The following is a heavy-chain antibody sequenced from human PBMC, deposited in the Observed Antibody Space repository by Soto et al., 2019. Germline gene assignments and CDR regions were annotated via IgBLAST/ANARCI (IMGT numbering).Heavy chain of an antibody. Sequence: EAHLVGSGGGLVQPGGSLRLSCAASGFAVSANYLSWVRQAPGKGLEWVSLIYSGGDTDYADSVRGRFTISRDNSKNTLSLQMHSLKAEDTAVYYWATRMTTSPYWGQGALVNVSS. J-gene: IGHJ4*02. D-gene: IGHD4-17*01. CDR1: GFAVSANY. CDR2: IYSGGDT. CDR3: ATRMTTSPY. V-gene: IGHV3-66*01.